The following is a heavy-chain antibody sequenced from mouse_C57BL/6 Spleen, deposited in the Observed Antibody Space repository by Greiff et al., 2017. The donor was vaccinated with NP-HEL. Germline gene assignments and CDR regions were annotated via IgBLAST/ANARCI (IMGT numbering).Heavy chain of an antibody. D-gene: IGHD1-1*01. V-gene: IGHV1-50*01. CDR3: ARRVTTVVATSHVFSHWYFDV. CDR1: GYTFTSYW. CDR2: IDPSDSYT. Sequence: QVQLQQPGAELVKPGASVKLSCKASGYTFTSYWMQWVKQRPGQGLEWIGEIDPSDSYTNYNQKFKGKATLTVDTSSSTAYMQLSSLTSEDSAVYYCARRVTTVVATSHVFSHWYFDVWGTGTTVTVSS. J-gene: IGHJ1*03.